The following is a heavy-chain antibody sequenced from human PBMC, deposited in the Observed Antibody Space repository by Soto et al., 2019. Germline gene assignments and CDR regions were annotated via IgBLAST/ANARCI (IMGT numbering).Heavy chain of an antibody. Sequence: SETLSLTCTVSGGSISSYYWSWIRQPPGKGLEWIGYIYYSGSTNYNPSLKSRVTISVDTSKNQFSLKLSSVTAADTAVYYCARQGWGIAAAVHGGNWFDPWGQGTLVTVSS. CDR1: GGSISSYY. CDR2: IYYSGST. CDR3: ARQGWGIAAAVHGGNWFDP. J-gene: IGHJ5*02. D-gene: IGHD6-13*01. V-gene: IGHV4-59*08.